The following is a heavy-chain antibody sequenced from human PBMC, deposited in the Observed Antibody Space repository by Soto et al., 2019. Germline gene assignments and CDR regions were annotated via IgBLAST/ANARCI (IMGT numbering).Heavy chain of an antibody. CDR3: ARLPLWFGGSEDAFDI. D-gene: IGHD3-10*01. J-gene: IGHJ3*02. CDR1: GGSISSSSYY. V-gene: IGHV4-39*01. Sequence: SETLSLTCTVSGGSISSSSYYWGWIRQPPGKGLEWIGSIYYSGSTYYNPSLKSRVTISVDTSKNQFSLKLSSVTAADTAVYYCARLPLWFGGSEDAFDIWGQGTMVTVSS. CDR2: IYYSGST.